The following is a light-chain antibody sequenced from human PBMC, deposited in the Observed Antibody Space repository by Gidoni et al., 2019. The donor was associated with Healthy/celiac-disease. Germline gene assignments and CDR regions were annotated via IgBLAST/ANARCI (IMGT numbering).Light chain of an antibody. CDR3: QQYYSTPFT. CDR2: WAS. Sequence: EIVMTQSPDSLAESLGERATINCKSSQSVLYSSNNKNYLAWYQQKPGQPPKLLIYWASTRESGVPYRFSGSGSGTDFTLTISSLQAEDLAVYYCQQYYSTPFTFGPGTKVDIK. J-gene: IGKJ3*01. V-gene: IGKV4-1*01. CDR1: QSVLYSSNNKNY.